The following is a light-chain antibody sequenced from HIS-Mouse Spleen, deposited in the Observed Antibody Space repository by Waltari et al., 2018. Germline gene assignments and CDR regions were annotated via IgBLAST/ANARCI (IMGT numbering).Light chain of an antibody. Sequence: SYELTHPPSVSVSPGQTARITCSGDALPKKYAYWYQQKSGQAPVLVIYEDSKRPSGIPERFSGSSSGTMATLTISGAQVEDEADYYCYSTDSSGNHRVFGGGTKLTVL. CDR3: YSTDSSGNHRV. CDR1: ALPKKY. V-gene: IGLV3-10*01. CDR2: EDS. J-gene: IGLJ2*01.